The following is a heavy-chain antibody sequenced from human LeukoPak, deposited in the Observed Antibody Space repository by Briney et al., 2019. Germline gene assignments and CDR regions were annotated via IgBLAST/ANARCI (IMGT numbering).Heavy chain of an antibody. CDR2: IWYDGSNK. CDR3: ARDRGLRYIYYYMDV. Sequence: PGGSLRLSCAASGFTFSSYGMHWVRQAPGKGLEWVAVIWYDGSNKYYADSVKGRLTISRDNSKNTLYLQMNSLRAEDTAVYYCARDRGLRYIYYYMDVWGKGTTVTVSS. J-gene: IGHJ6*03. CDR1: GFTFSSYG. D-gene: IGHD3-9*01. V-gene: IGHV3-33*01.